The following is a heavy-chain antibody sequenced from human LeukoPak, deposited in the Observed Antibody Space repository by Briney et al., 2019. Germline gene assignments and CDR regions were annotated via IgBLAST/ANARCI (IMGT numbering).Heavy chain of an antibody. CDR1: GSIFTSYW. CDR2: IDPSDSYT. Sequence: GASLQISGEGSGSIFTSYWISWVRPLPGKGLEWMGRIDPSDSYTNYSPSFQGHVTISADKSISTAYLQWSSLKASDTAMYYCARIGRGLLWFGESTLDAFDIWGQGTMVTVSS. D-gene: IGHD3-10*01. V-gene: IGHV5-10-1*01. CDR3: ARIGRGLLWFGESTLDAFDI. J-gene: IGHJ3*02.